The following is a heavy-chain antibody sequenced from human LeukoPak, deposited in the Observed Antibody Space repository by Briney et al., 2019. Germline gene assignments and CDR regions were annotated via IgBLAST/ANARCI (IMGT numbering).Heavy chain of an antibody. J-gene: IGHJ4*02. CDR2: IYYSGST. CDR3: ARDRGYYDSSGYIDY. Sequence: SGPTLVKPSETLSLTCTVSGGSISSYYWSWIRQPPGKGLEWIGYIYYSGSTSYNPSLKSRVTISVDTSKNQFSLKLSSVTAADTAVYYCARDRGYYDSSGYIDYWGQGTLVTVSS. V-gene: IGHV4-59*01. CDR1: GGSISSYY. D-gene: IGHD3-22*01.